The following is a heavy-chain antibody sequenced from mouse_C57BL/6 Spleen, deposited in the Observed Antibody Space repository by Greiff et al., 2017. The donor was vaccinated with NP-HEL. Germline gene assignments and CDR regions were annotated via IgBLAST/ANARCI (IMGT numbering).Heavy chain of an antibody. CDR2: IWGVGST. J-gene: IGHJ3*01. V-gene: IGHV2-6*01. CDR3: ASGDGSSYVRFAY. CDR1: GFSLTSYG. D-gene: IGHD1-1*01. Sequence: QVQLQQSGPGLVAPSQSLSITCTVSGFSLTSYGVDWVRQSPGKGLEWLGVIWGVGSTNYNSALKSRLSISKDNSKSQVFLKMNSLQTDDTAMYYCASGDGSSYVRFAYWGQGTLVTVSA.